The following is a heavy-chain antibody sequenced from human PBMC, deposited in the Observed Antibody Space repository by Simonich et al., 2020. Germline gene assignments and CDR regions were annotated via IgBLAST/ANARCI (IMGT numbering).Heavy chain of an antibody. J-gene: IGHJ6*02. CDR3: ARVGYSNYYYYGMDV. Sequence: QVQLQESGPGLVKPSETLSLTCAVSGYSISSGYYWGWIRQPPGKELEWIGSIYHSGSTYYNPSLKSRVTISVDTSKNQFSLKLSSVTAADTAVYYCARVGYSNYYYYGMDVWGQGTTVTVSS. V-gene: IGHV4-38-2*01. D-gene: IGHD6-13*01. CDR1: GYSISSGYY. CDR2: IYHSGST.